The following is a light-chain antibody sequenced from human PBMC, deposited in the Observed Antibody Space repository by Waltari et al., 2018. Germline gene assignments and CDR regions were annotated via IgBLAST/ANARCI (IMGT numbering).Light chain of an antibody. Sequence: DIQMTQSPSTLSASVGDRVAITCRASQRVNSWLAWYQQKPRKAPKFLIYKASILESGVPSRFSGSGSGTEFTLTISNLQPDDFATYYCQQYNRYSTFGQGTKVELK. CDR1: QRVNSW. J-gene: IGKJ1*01. V-gene: IGKV1-5*03. CDR3: QQYNRYST. CDR2: KAS.